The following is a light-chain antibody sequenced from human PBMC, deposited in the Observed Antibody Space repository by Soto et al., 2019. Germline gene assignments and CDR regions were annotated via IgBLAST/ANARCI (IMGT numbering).Light chain of an antibody. CDR2: TAS. Sequence: IQLTQSPSSLSASVVNRVTITCGASQGISSYLAWYQQKPGKAPKLLIYTASTLQSRVPSSFSGSGSGTDFTLTISSLQPDDFATYYCLQLNSYPRTFGQGTKVDIK. CDR1: QGISSY. CDR3: LQLNSYPRT. J-gene: IGKJ1*01. V-gene: IGKV1-9*01.